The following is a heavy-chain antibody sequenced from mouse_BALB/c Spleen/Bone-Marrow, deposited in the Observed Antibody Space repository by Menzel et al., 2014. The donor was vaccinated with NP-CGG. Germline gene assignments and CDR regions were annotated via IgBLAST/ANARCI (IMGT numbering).Heavy chain of an antibody. D-gene: IGHD3-3*01. CDR3: AREDTGALDY. Sequence: VKLMESGPGLAAPSQCLSITCTASGFSLTGYAVHWVRQPPGKGLEWLGMIWGGGSTSNNSALKSRLDINKDNSKNQVFLKMNSLQTDDTTGYYCAREDTGALDYWGQGTSVTVSS. CDR2: IWGGGST. J-gene: IGHJ4*01. CDR1: GFSLTGYA. V-gene: IGHV2-6-7*01.